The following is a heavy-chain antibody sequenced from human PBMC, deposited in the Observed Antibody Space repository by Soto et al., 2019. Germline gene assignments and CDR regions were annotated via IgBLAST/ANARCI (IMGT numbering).Heavy chain of an antibody. D-gene: IGHD1-1*01. Sequence: PSETLSLTCAVSGASIGSGGWWSWVRQPPGKGLEWIAEIFHDGNTNSSPSLKSRVTISVAKSHTQFSLNVYSVTAADTAVYYCERNEGWNGPDQWDQGTLGTVSS. J-gene: IGHJ5*02. CDR1: GASIGSGGW. CDR2: IFHDGNT. CDR3: ERNEGWNGPDQ. V-gene: IGHV4-4*02.